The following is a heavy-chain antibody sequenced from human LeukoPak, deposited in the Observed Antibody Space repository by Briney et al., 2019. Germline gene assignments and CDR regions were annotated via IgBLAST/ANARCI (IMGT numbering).Heavy chain of an antibody. CDR3: ARVGGSGNYYYGMDV. CDR2: ISYSGST. V-gene: IGHV4-59*01. D-gene: IGHD3-10*01. J-gene: IGHJ6*02. CDR1: GGSISSYY. Sequence: SETLSLTCTVSGGSISSYYWSWIRQPPGKGLEWIGYISYSGSTNYNPSLKSRVTISVDTSKNQFSLKLSPVTAADTAVYYCARVGGSGNYYYGMDVWGQGTTVTVSS.